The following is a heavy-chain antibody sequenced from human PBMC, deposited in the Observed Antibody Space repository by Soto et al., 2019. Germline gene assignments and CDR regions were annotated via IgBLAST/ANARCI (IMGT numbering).Heavy chain of an antibody. CDR1: GYTFTRYY. CDR2: INPSGGST. CDR3: AREGLLWFGDQIWGRDAFDI. Sequence: ASVKVSCKASGYTFTRYYMHWVRQAPGQGLEWMGIINPSGGSTSYAQKFQGRVTMTRDTSTSTVYMELSSLRSEDTAVYYCAREGLLWFGDQIWGRDAFDIWGQGTMVTVSS. J-gene: IGHJ3*02. V-gene: IGHV1-46*01. D-gene: IGHD3-10*01.